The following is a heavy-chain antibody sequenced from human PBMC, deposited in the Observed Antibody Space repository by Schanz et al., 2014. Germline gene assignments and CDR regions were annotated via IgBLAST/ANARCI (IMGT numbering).Heavy chain of an antibody. CDR2: LDLEDGEI. CDR3: ATAEDASGSYGLPACGV. D-gene: IGHD3-10*01. CDR1: GYTLSKLS. V-gene: IGHV1-24*01. Sequence: QVQLVQSGAEVKKAGASVKVSCKVSGYTLSKLSIHWVRQAPEKGLEWMGGLDLEDGEIVYAEQLKGRVTMTEDTSTDTAYMELSSLRSQDTAVYYCATAEDASGSYGLPACGVWGQGTTVIVSS. J-gene: IGHJ6*02.